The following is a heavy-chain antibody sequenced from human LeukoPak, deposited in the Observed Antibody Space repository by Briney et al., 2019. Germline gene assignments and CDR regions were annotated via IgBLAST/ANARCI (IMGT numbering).Heavy chain of an antibody. V-gene: IGHV3-73*01. CDR3: AKGGAVSSKSLTMVRGTRRYNYYMDV. CDR2: IRSKANSYAT. CDR1: GFTFSGSA. J-gene: IGHJ6*03. Sequence: GGSLRLSCAASGFTFSGSAMHWVRQASGKGLEWVGRIRSKANSYATAYAASVKGRFTISRDDSKNTAYLQMNSLKTEDTAVYYCAKGGAVSSKSLTMVRGTRRYNYYMDVWGKGTTVTISS. D-gene: IGHD3-10*01.